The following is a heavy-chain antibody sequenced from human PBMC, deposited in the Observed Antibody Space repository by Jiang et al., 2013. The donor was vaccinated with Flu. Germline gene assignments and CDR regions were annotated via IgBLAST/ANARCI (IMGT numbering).Heavy chain of an antibody. D-gene: IGHD2/OR15-2a*01. J-gene: IGHJ4*02. CDR1: IYSSSSYW. Sequence: GAEVKKPGESLRISCKGSIYSSSSYWISWVRQMPGKGLEWMGKIDLSDSYSNYSPSFQGHVTLSADKSISTAYLQWSSLKASDTAMYYCATASGYSNTYDDLWGQGTLVTVSS. CDR2: IDLSDSYS. CDR3: ATASGYSNTYDDL. V-gene: IGHV5-10-1*01.